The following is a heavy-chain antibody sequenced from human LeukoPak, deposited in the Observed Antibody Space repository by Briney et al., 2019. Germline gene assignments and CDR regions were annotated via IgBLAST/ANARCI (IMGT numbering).Heavy chain of an antibody. CDR3: ARGPRPGYSYGYFPQHQAENLNWFDP. J-gene: IGHJ5*02. CDR2: INPNSGGT. V-gene: IGHV1-2*02. Sequence: ASVKVSCKASGYTFTGYYMHWVRQAPGQGLEWVGWINPNSGGTNYAQKFQGRVTMTRDTSISTAYMELSRLRSDDTAVYYCARGPRPGYSYGYFPQHQAENLNWFDPWGQGTLVTVSS. CDR1: GYTFTGYY. D-gene: IGHD5-18*01.